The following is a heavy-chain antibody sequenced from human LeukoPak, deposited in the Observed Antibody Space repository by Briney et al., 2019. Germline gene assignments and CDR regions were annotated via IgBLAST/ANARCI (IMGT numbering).Heavy chain of an antibody. CDR3: ATTTRSRSWDY. CDR1: GFTVSNNY. J-gene: IGHJ4*02. D-gene: IGHD2-2*01. CDR2: VRPDGSEI. Sequence: GGSLRLSCAASGFTVSNNYMSWVRQAPGKGLEWVANVRPDGSEIQCVDSMKGRFTVSRDNSENSLYLRMSSLRAEDTAVYYCATTTRSRSWDYWGQGTLVTVSS. V-gene: IGHV3-7*01.